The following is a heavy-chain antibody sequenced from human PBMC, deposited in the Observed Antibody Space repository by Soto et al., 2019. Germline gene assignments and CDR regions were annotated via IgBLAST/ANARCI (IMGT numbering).Heavy chain of an antibody. CDR2: ISYDGGYE. Sequence: QEQLVESGGGVVQPGKSLRLSRAASRFAFSSYAMHWVHQAPGKGLEWLAVISYDGGYENYADSVKGRFTVSRDNSKNTLWLQINSLRPEDTALYYCAKGTTVTPWRYLDLWGQGTLVTVSS. D-gene: IGHD4-17*01. CDR3: AKGTTVTPWRYLDL. V-gene: IGHV3-30*18. CDR1: RFAFSSYA. J-gene: IGHJ2*01.